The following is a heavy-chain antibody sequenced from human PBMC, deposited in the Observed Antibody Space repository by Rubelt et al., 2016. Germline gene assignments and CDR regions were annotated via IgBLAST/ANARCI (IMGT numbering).Heavy chain of an antibody. CDR3: AREFDYDSSGYYVVDY. D-gene: IGHD3-22*01. Sequence: QLQLQESGPGLVKPSETLSLTCTVSGGSISSSSYYWGWVRQPPGKGLEWIGSIYYSGSTYYNPSLKGRVTISVDTSKNQFSLKLSSVTAADTAVYYCAREFDYDSSGYYVVDYWGQGTLVTVSS. CDR1: GGSISSSSYY. J-gene: IGHJ4*02. V-gene: IGHV4-39*07. CDR2: IYYSGST.